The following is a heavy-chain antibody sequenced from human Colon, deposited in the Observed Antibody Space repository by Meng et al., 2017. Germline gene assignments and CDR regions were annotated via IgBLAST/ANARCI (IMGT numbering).Heavy chain of an antibody. V-gene: IGHV1-69*06. CDR1: GGTSSNYA. D-gene: IGHD2-2*01. Sequence: QGHLRHSGAEGKQPGASVKVSCKASGGTSSNYAISGVRQAPRQGLEWMGGIIPLLGRTNYAQKFQGRVTINADKSTSTTYMELSSLRSDDTAVYYCARTGCSSSSCYDYWGQGTLVTVSS. CDR2: IIPLLGRT. J-gene: IGHJ4*02. CDR3: ARTGCSSSSCYDY.